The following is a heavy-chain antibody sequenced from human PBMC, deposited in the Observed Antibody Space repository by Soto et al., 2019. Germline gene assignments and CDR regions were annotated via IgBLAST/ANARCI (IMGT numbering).Heavy chain of an antibody. Sequence: SETLSLTCAVSGYSISSGYYWGWIRQPPGKGLEWIGSIYHSGSTYYNPSLKSRVTISVDTSKNQFSLELSSVTAADTAVYYCARGPTYYDSSGTPPQPVKFDYWGQGTLVTVSS. CDR3: ARGPTYYDSSGTPPQPVKFDY. D-gene: IGHD3-22*01. J-gene: IGHJ4*02. CDR1: GYSISSGYY. CDR2: IYHSGST. V-gene: IGHV4-38-2*01.